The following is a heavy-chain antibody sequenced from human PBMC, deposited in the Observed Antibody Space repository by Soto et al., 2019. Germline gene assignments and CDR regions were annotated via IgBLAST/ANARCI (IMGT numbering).Heavy chain of an antibody. CDR1: GYTFTSYY. CDR2: INPSGGST. D-gene: IGHD3-22*01. Sequence: ASVKVSCKASGYTFTSYYMHWVRQAPGQGLEWMGIINPSGGSTSYAQKFQGRVTMTRDTSTSTVYMELSSLRSEDTAVYYCARASHYYDSSGPLSSGTDVWGHGTTVTVSS. J-gene: IGHJ6*02. V-gene: IGHV1-46*01. CDR3: ARASHYYDSSGPLSSGTDV.